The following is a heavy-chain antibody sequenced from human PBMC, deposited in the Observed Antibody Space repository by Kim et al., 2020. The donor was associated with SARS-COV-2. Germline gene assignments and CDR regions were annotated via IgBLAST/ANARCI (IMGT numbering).Heavy chain of an antibody. Sequence: NPSLKSRVTISVDTSKNPFSLKLSSVTAADTAVYYCSRLFIAAAGTGWFDPWGQGTLVTVSS. D-gene: IGHD6-13*01. V-gene: IGHV4-31*02. CDR3: SRLFIAAAGTGWFDP. J-gene: IGHJ5*02.